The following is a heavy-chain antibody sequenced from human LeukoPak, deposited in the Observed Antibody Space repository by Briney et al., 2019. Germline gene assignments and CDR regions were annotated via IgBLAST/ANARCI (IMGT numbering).Heavy chain of an antibody. Sequence: SVKVSCKASGGTFSSYAISWVRQAPGQGLGWMGGIIPIFGTANYAQKFQGRVTITTDESTSTAYMELSSLRSEDTAVYYCARDSIGPGIVAPYYYMDVCGKGTTVTVSS. CDR1: GGTFSSYA. V-gene: IGHV1-69*05. CDR2: IIPIFGTA. CDR3: ARDSIGPGIVAPYYYMDV. D-gene: IGHD1-14*01. J-gene: IGHJ6*03.